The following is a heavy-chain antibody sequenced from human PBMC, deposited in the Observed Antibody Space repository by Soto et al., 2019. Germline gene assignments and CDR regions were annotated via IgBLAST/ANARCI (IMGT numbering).Heavy chain of an antibody. CDR3: AREPKYCISTSCHRYFQH. CDR1: GGSISSSSYY. CDR2: IYYSGST. Sequence: SETLSLTCTVSGGSISSSSYYWGWIRQPPGKGLEWIGTIYYSGSTYYNPSLKSRLTISVDTSKNQFSLKLSSVTAADTAVYYCAREPKYCISTSCHRYFQHWGQGTLVTVSS. V-gene: IGHV4-39*07. D-gene: IGHD2-2*01. J-gene: IGHJ1*01.